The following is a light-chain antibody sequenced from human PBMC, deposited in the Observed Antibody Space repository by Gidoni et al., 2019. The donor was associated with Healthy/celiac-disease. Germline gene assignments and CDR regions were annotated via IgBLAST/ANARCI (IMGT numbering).Light chain of an antibody. Sequence: EIVLTQSPATLSLPPGERATLPCRASQRITSYLAWYQQKPGQAPRLLIYDASNRATGIPARFSGSGSGTDFTLTISSLEPEDFAVYYCQQRSTWPYTFGQGTKLEIK. CDR3: QQRSTWPYT. CDR1: QRITSY. V-gene: IGKV3-11*01. CDR2: DAS. J-gene: IGKJ2*01.